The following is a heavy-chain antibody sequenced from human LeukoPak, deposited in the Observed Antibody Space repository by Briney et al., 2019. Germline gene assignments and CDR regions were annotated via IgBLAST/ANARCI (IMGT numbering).Heavy chain of an antibody. V-gene: IGHV3-23*01. CDR1: GFSFSSYA. CDR3: AASAGPINF. D-gene: IGHD3-10*01. CDR2: VSGSGSST. Sequence: GGSLRLSCAASGFSFSSYAMSWVRQAPGKGLEWVSVVSGSGSSTYYADSVKGRFTISRDNSKNTLYLQMNSLRAEGTAVYYCAASAGPINFWGQGTLVTVSS. J-gene: IGHJ4*02.